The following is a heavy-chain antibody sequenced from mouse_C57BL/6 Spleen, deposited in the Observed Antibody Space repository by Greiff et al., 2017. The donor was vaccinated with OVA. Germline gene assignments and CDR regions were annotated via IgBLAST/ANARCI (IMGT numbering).Heavy chain of an antibody. CDR2: IDPSDSYT. V-gene: IGHV1-50*01. Sequence: VQLQQPGAELVKPGASVKLSCKASGYTFTSYWMQWVKQRPGQGLEWIGEIDPSDSYTNYNQKFKGKATLTVDTSSSTAYMQLSSLTSEDSAVYYCARFYYYGSSYFDYWGQGTTLTVSS. D-gene: IGHD1-1*01. CDR1: GYTFTSYW. J-gene: IGHJ2*01. CDR3: ARFYYYGSSYFDY.